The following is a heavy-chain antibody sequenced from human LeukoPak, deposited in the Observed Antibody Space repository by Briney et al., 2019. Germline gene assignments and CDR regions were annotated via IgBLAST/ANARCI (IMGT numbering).Heavy chain of an antibody. V-gene: IGHV4-39*01. D-gene: IGHD3-22*01. CDR3: ARQVRSPVVMFMDV. CDR2: VYYTGIT. J-gene: IGHJ6*03. CDR1: GGSISSSTYN. Sequence: SETLSLTCTVAGGSISSSTYNWGWIRQPPGKGLEWIGSVYYTGITYYNPSVESRVTITVDTSKNHFSLELNSVTAADTGVYFCARQVRSPVVMFMDVWGKGTTVIVSS.